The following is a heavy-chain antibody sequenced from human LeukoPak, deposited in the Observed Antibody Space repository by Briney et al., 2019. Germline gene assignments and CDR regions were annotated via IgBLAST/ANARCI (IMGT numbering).Heavy chain of an antibody. CDR3: ARDYYDSSGSFDY. J-gene: IGHJ4*02. CDR2: IIPIFGTA. Sequence: GSSVKVSCKASGGTFSNYAISWVRQAPGQGLEWMGGIIPIFGTANYAQKFQGRVTITTDESTSTAYMELSSLRSEDTAVYYCARDYYDSSGSFDYWGQGTLVTVSS. CDR1: GGTFSNYA. V-gene: IGHV1-69*05. D-gene: IGHD3-22*01.